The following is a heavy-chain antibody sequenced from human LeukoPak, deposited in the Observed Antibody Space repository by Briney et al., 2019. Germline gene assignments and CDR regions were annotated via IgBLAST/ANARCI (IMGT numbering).Heavy chain of an antibody. J-gene: IGHJ4*02. CDR3: ARGSGLRYFDWLFDY. CDR2: ISAYNGNT. V-gene: IGHV1-18*01. D-gene: IGHD3-9*01. Sequence: GASVKVSCKASGHTFTSYGISWVRQAPGQGLEWMGWISAYNGNTNYARKLQGRVTMTTDTSTSTAYMELRSLRSDDTAVYYCARGSGLRYFDWLFDYWGQGTLVTVSS. CDR1: GHTFTSYG.